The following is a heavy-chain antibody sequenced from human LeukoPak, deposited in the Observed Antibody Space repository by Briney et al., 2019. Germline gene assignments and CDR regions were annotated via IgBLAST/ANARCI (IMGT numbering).Heavy chain of an antibody. V-gene: IGHV3-74*01. CDR3: ARGFSGIAFDF. Sequence: PGGSLRLSCAASGFTFSSHWVPWVRQAPGKGLVWVSRINSDGSNTNYADSVKGRFTISRDNAKNTLSLQMNSLRAEDTAIYYCARGFSGIAFDFWGQGTMVTVSS. CDR2: INSDGSNT. CDR1: GFTFSSHW. D-gene: IGHD6-25*01. J-gene: IGHJ3*01.